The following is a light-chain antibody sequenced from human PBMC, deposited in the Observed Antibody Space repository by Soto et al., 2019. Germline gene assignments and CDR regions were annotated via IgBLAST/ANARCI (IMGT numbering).Light chain of an antibody. CDR2: GAS. J-gene: IGKJ4*01. CDR3: QQYGSSPFT. Sequence: EIVLTQSPGTLSLSPGERATLSCRASQSVSSSYLAGYQQKPGQAPRLLIYGASSRATGIPDRFSGSGCGTDFTLAISRLEPEDLAVYYCQQYGSSPFTFGGGTKVEI. CDR1: QSVSSSY. V-gene: IGKV3-20*01.